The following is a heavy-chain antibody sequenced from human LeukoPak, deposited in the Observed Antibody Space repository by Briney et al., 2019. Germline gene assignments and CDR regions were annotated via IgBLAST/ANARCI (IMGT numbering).Heavy chain of an antibody. Sequence: GGSLRLSCVASGFTFSTYAMSWVRQAPGKGLEWVSTISGSGGSTYYADSVKGRFTISRDNSKNTLYLQMNSLRAEDTAVYYCARDVYYYGSGSYYYYYMDVWGKGTTVTISS. CDR3: ARDVYYYGSGSYYYYYMDV. J-gene: IGHJ6*03. CDR1: GFTFSTYA. D-gene: IGHD3-10*01. V-gene: IGHV3-23*01. CDR2: ISGSGGST.